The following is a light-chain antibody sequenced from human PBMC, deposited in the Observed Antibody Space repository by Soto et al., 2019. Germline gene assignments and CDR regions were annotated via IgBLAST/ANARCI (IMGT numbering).Light chain of an antibody. CDR3: QQYNNWPPIT. Sequence: EIVMTQSPATLSVSPGERATLSCRASQSVRINLAWYQQKPGQAPRLLIYGASTRATGIPARFSGSGSGTEFTRTSGNLQSEDFAVYYCQQYNNWPPITFGQGTRLEIK. V-gene: IGKV3-15*01. CDR2: GAS. J-gene: IGKJ5*01. CDR1: QSVRIN.